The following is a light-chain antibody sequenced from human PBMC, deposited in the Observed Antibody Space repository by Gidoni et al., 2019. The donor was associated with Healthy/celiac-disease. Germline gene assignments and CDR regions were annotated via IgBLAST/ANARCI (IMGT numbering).Light chain of an antibody. J-gene: IGKJ2*01. CDR1: QSVSSY. CDR3: QQRSNWPPYT. CDR2: DAS. Sequence: EIVLTQSPATLSLSPGERATLSCRAIQSVSSYLGWYQQKHGQAPRLRIDDASNRATGIPARFSGRGSGTDVTLTSSSLEPEDVAGYYCQQRSNWPPYTFGQGTKLEIK. V-gene: IGKV3-11*01.